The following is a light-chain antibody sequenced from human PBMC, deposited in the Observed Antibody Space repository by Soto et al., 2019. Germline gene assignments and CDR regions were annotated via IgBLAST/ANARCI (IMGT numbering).Light chain of an antibody. CDR1: QGIGNA. CDR3: LQHNSYPLT. Sequence: DIQMTQSPSSLSASVGDRVTVTCRASQGIGNALGWYQQKPGKAPKRLIYAASSLQSGVPSRFSGSASGTEFTLTISSLQPEDSATYYCLQHNSYPLTFGGGTKVEI. J-gene: IGKJ4*01. CDR2: AAS. V-gene: IGKV1-17*01.